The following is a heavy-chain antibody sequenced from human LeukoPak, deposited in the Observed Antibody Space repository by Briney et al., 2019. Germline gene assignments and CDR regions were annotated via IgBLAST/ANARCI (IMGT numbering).Heavy chain of an antibody. V-gene: IGHV3-23*01. CDR2: ISGSGGNT. CDR3: ARGWYGPDS. D-gene: IGHD1-14*01. CDR1: GFTFSSSA. Sequence: GGSLRLSCAASGFTFSSSAMTWVRQAPGKGLEWVSLISGSGGNTYYADSVKGRFTISRDNAKNTLYLQMNSLRVEDTAVYSCARGWYGPDSCGQGTLVTVSS. J-gene: IGHJ5*01.